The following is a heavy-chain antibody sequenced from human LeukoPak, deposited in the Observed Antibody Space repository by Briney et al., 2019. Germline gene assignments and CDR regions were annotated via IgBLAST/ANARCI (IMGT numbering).Heavy chain of an antibody. CDR3: TRVGYIDEGIDY. Sequence: GGSLRLSCAASGFTFSSYAMSWVRQAPGKGLEWVSSISGSGGSTYYADSVKGRFTISRDNSKNTLYLQMNSLRAEDTAIYYCTRVGYIDEGIDYWGQGTLVTVSS. CDR1: GFTFSSYA. D-gene: IGHD5-24*01. J-gene: IGHJ4*02. CDR2: ISGSGGST. V-gene: IGHV3-23*01.